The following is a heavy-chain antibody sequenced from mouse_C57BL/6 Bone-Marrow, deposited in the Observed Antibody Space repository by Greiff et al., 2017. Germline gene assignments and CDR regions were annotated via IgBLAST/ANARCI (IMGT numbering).Heavy chain of an antibody. CDR3: SRLRRGNFDV. V-gene: IGHV5-15*01. CDR2: ISNLAYSI. CDR1: GFTFSDYG. Sequence: DVKLVESGGGLVQPGGSLKLSCAASGFTFSDYGMAWVRQAPRQGPEWVAFISNLAYSIYYEDTVTGRFTISRENATNTLYLEMSSLRSEDTAMYYCSRLRRGNFDVWGQGTTLTVSS. J-gene: IGHJ2*01.